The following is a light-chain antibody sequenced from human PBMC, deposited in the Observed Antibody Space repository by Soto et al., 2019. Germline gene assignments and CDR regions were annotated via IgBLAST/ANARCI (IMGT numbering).Light chain of an antibody. J-gene: IGLJ1*01. Sequence: QSALTQPASVSGSPGQSITISCTGTSSDVGAYNYVSWYQQHPGKAPKLIIYEVFNRPSGVSDRFSGSKFLNTASLTISSLRAEDEADYYCTSFTIICTYVFGTGTKVTVL. CDR3: TSFTIICTYV. CDR2: EVF. CDR1: SSDVGAYNY. V-gene: IGLV2-14*01.